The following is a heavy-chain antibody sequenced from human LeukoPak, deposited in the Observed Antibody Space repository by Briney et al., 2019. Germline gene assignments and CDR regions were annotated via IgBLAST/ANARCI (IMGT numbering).Heavy chain of an antibody. J-gene: IGHJ1*01. CDR2: IIPIFGTA. V-gene: IGHV1-69*01. D-gene: IGHD1-26*01. CDR3: ARKVGATSFQH. Sequence: ASVKVSCKASGGTFSSYAISWVRQAPGQGLEWMGGIIPIFGTANYAQKFQGRVTITADESTSTAYMELSSLRSEDMAVYYCARKVGATSFQHWGQGTLVTVSS. CDR1: GGTFSSYA.